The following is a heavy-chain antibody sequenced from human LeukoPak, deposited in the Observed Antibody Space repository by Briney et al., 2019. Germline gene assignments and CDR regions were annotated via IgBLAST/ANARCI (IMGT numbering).Heavy chain of an antibody. D-gene: IGHD2-8*02. J-gene: IGHJ3*02. V-gene: IGHV4-30-4*08. Sequence: SQTLSLTCTVSGGSISSGDYYWSWIRQPPGKGLEWIGYIYYSGSTYYNPSLKSQVTISVDTSKNQFSLKLSSVTAADTAVYYCARGSGGYGAFDIWGQGTMVTVSS. CDR1: GGSISSGDYY. CDR3: ARGSGGYGAFDI. CDR2: IYYSGST.